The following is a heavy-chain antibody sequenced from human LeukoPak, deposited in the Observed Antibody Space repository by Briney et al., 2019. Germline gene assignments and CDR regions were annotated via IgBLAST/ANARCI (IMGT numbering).Heavy chain of an antibody. J-gene: IGHJ6*03. CDR2: ISSSGSTI. Sequence: PRGSLRLSCAASGFTFSDYYMSWIRQAPGKGLEWVSYISSSGSTIYYADSAKGRFTISRDNAKNSLYLQMNSLRAEDTAVYYCARDAVTTHYYYYYMDVWGKGTTVTVSS. D-gene: IGHD4-11*01. V-gene: IGHV3-11*04. CDR3: ARDAVTTHYYYYYMDV. CDR1: GFTFSDYY.